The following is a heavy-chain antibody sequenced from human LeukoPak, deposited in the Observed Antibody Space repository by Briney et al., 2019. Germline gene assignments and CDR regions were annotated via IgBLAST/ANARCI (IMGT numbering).Heavy chain of an antibody. J-gene: IGHJ4*02. CDR3: ARRVYSSSFPFDY. CDR2: IYPGDSES. Sequence: GESLKISCKGSGYSFSSYWIGWVRQMPGKGLEWMGIIYPGDSESRYSPSFQGQVTMSADKSISIAYLQWNSLKASDTAMYYCARRVYSSSFPFDYWGQGTLVTVSS. CDR1: GYSFSSYW. V-gene: IGHV5-51*01. D-gene: IGHD6-6*01.